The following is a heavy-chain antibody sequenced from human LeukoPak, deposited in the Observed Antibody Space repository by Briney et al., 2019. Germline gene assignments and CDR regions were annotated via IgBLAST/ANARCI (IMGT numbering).Heavy chain of an antibody. CDR1: GFTFSSYW. D-gene: IGHD2-15*01. CDR2: INSDGSIT. CDR3: ATGHCSDGSCYARDY. J-gene: IGHJ4*02. V-gene: IGHV3-74*01. Sequence: PGGSLRLSCAASGFTFSSYWMVWVRQAPGKGLVWVSLINSDGSITTYADSVKGRFTISRDNAKNTLYLQVNSLRAEDTAVYYCATGHCSDGSCYARDYWGQGTLVTVSS.